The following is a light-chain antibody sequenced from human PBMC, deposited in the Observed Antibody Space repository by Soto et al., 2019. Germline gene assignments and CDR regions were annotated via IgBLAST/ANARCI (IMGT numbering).Light chain of an antibody. CDR2: AAS. CDR3: QQYNSYPYT. V-gene: IGKV1-5*01. J-gene: IGKJ2*01. CDR1: QSISSW. Sequence: DIQMTQSPSTLSASVGDRVTITCRASQSISSWLAWYQQKPGKAPKLLIYAASSLESRVPSRFSGSGSGTEVTLTISSLLPDDFATYYCQQYNSYPYTFGQGTKLEIK.